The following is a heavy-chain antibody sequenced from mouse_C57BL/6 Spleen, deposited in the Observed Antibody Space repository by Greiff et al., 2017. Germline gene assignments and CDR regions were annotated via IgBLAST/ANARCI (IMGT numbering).Heavy chain of an antibody. CDR2: IYPGDGDT. Sequence: VQLQQSGPELVKPGASVKISCKASGYAFSSSWMNWVKQRPGTGLEWIGRIYPGDGDTNYNGKFKGKATLTADKSSSTAYMQLSSLTSEDSAVYFCARFGSNYEGDYWGQGTTLTVSS. D-gene: IGHD2-5*01. V-gene: IGHV1-82*01. CDR1: GYAFSSSW. J-gene: IGHJ2*01. CDR3: ARFGSNYEGDY.